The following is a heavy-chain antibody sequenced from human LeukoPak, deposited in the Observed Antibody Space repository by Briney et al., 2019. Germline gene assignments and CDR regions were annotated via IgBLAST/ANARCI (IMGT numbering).Heavy chain of an antibody. D-gene: IGHD3-9*01. Sequence: SETLSLTCTVSGGSISTYYWSWIRQPPGKGLEWIGYIYYSGSTNYNPSLKSRVTMSVDTSKNQFSLKLSSVTAADTAVYYCASPLRYFDWSFDYWGQGTLVTVSS. CDR2: IYYSGST. CDR3: ASPLRYFDWSFDY. V-gene: IGHV4-59*08. J-gene: IGHJ4*02. CDR1: GGSISTYY.